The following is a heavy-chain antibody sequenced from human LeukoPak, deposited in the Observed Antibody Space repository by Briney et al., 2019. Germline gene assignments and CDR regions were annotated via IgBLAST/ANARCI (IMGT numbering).Heavy chain of an antibody. CDR1: EFTVSRNY. CDR2: IYSGGTT. Sequence: GGSLSLSCAASEFTVSRNYMTWVRQAPGKGLEWVSIIYSGGTTYYADSVKGRFTISRDNSKNTLFLQMNSLRVEDTAVYYCATGITMMIMAPGYWGQGTLVTVSS. CDR3: ATGITMMIMAPGY. D-gene: IGHD3-22*01. J-gene: IGHJ1*01. V-gene: IGHV3-53*01.